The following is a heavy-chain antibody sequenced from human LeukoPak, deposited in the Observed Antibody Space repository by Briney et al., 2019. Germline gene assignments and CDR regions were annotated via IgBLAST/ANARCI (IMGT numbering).Heavy chain of an antibody. V-gene: IGHV3-7*01. CDR2: IKEDGTAK. J-gene: IGHJ4*02. CDR3: ASIMVRGVIWYFDY. D-gene: IGHD3-10*01. CDR1: GFTFSSSW. Sequence: GGSLRLSCAASGFTFSSSWMAWVRQAPGKGLEWVGNIKEDGTAKNYVVSVRGRFTISRDNAKNSLYLQMNSLRGEDTAVYYCASIMVRGVIWYFDYWGQGTLVTVSS.